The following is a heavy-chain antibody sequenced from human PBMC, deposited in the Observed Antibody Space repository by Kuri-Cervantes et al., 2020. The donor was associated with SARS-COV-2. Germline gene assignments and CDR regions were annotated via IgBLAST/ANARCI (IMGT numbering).Heavy chain of an antibody. D-gene: IGHD3-16*02. Sequence: GESLKISCAASGFTFSKFALSWVRQAPGKGLEWVAFIRYDGSNKYYADSVKGRFTISRDNSKNTLYLQMNSLRAEDTAVYYCAKEDSYVWGSYRPPDVWGQGTTVTVSS. CDR3: AKEDSYVWGSYRPPDV. V-gene: IGHV3-30*02. CDR1: GFTFSKFA. J-gene: IGHJ6*02. CDR2: IRYDGSNK.